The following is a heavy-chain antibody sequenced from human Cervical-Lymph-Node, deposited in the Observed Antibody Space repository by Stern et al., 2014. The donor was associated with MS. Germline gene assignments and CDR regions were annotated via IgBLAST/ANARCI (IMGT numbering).Heavy chain of an antibody. D-gene: IGHD6-13*01. CDR2: IHPGYSDT. Sequence: VQLVQSGAEMKEPGESLKISCKGSGYSFTNYWIAWVRQMPGKGLEWMGIIHPGYSDTTSSPSFQGQVTISTDKSISTAYLQWTSLTVSDTAIYYCARRWGSSDWYGKFDYWGQGTLVTVSS. CDR3: ARRWGSSDWYGKFDY. CDR1: GYSFTNYW. J-gene: IGHJ4*02. V-gene: IGHV5-51*03.